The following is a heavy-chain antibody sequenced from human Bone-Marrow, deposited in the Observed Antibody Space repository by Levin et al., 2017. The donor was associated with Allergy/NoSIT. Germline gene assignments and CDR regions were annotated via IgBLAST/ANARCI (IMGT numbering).Heavy chain of an antibody. CDR1: GFTFSAYW. CDR2: IKEDGSAK. J-gene: IGHJ1*01. V-gene: IGHV3-7*01. Sequence: GGSLRLSCAVSGFTFSAYWMSWVRQAPGKGLEWVANIKEDGSAKNYVNSVKGRFTISRDNAKNSLYLQMNSLRAEDTAVYYCAREGRWGQGTLVFVSS. CDR3: AREGR.